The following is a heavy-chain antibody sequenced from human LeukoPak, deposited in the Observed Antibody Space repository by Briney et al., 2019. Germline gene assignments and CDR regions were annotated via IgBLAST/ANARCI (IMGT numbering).Heavy chain of an antibody. J-gene: IGHJ4*02. Sequence: TGGSLRLSCAASGFNFSSYNMNWVRQAPGKGLEWVSSISSSSSYIYYADSVKGRFTISRDNAKNSLYLQMNSLRAEDTAVYYCASPPTTYDFWSGYPSWGQGTLVTVSS. D-gene: IGHD3-3*01. CDR2: ISSSSSYI. V-gene: IGHV3-21*01. CDR1: GFNFSSYN. CDR3: ASPPTTYDFWSGYPS.